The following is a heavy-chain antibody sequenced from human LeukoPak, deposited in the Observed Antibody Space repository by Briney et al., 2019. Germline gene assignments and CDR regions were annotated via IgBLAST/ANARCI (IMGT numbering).Heavy chain of an antibody. V-gene: IGHV1-46*01. CDR1: GYTFTSYY. Sequence: ASVKVSCKASGYTFTSYYMHWVRQAPGQGLEWMGIINPSGGSTSYAQKFQGRVTMTRDTSTSTVYMELSSLRSEDTAVYYCARANGGRNYYYYYYMDVWGKGTTVTISS. CDR2: INPSGGST. CDR3: ARANGGRNYYYYYYMDV. J-gene: IGHJ6*03. D-gene: IGHD3-10*01.